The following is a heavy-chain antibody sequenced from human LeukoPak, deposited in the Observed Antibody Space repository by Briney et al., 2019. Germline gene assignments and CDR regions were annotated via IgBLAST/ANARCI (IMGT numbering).Heavy chain of an antibody. V-gene: IGHV3-23*01. CDR1: GFTFSSYA. D-gene: IGHD3-10*01. CDR3: AEDRNYYGSGSYLVFDY. J-gene: IGHJ4*02. Sequence: GGSLRLSCAASGFTFSSYAMSWVRQAPGKGLEWVSAISGSGGSTYYADSVKGRFTISRDNSKNTLYLQMNNLRAEDTAVYYCAEDRNYYGSGSYLVFDYWGQGTLVTVSS. CDR2: ISGSGGST.